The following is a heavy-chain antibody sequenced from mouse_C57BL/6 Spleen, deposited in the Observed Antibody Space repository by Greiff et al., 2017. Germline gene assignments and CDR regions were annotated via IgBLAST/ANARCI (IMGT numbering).Heavy chain of an antibody. J-gene: IGHJ4*01. V-gene: IGHV1-55*01. Sequence: QVQLQQPGAELVKPGASVKVSCKASGYTFTSYWMHWVKQRPGQGLEWIGDIYPGSGSTNYNEKFKSKATLTVDTSSSTAYMQLSSLTSEDSAVYYCARRHYYGSSVLAMDYWGQGTSVTVSS. CDR1: GYTFTSYW. CDR3: ARRHYYGSSVLAMDY. D-gene: IGHD1-1*01. CDR2: IYPGSGST.